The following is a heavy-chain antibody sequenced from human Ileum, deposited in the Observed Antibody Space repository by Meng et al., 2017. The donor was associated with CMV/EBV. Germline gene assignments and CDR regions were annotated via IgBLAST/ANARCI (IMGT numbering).Heavy chain of an antibody. D-gene: IGHD5/OR15-5a*01. CDR3: SPSVGFYSSQIAY. Sequence: QLQEAEPGPGTVSDTLSLPCPVSGCSHTSSTNYWWGWRRQPGRGRVWLMGFNNDGATSYNKPLNNRVNMLIVATKNRFSLMMMSSTAAMKTVYYCSPSVGFYSSQIAYWGQGALVTVSS. J-gene: IGHJ4*02. CDR1: GCSHTSSTNYW. V-gene: IGHV4-39*07. CDR2: NNDGAT.